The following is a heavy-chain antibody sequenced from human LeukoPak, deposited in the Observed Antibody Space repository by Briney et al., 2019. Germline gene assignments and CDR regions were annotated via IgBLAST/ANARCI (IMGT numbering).Heavy chain of an antibody. D-gene: IGHD5-12*01. CDR1: GDSVRNDFYY. CDR2: LSHAGNT. J-gene: IGHJ5*02. CDR3: AGLDNSFDP. V-gene: IGHV4-39*01. Sequence: PSETLSLTCSVSGDSVRNDFYYWGWIRQPPGKGLEWVACLSHAGNTWYNPSLESRLSISVYTSKNQFSLKFSSVTAADTAIYYCAGLDNSFDPWGQGTLVTVSS.